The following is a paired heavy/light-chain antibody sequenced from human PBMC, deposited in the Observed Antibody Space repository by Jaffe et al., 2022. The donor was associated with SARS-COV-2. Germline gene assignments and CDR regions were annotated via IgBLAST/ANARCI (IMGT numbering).Heavy chain of an antibody. V-gene: IGHV1-18*01. CDR1: GYTFTGYG. Sequence: QVQLVQSGAEVKKPGASVKVSCKASGYTFTGYGISWVRQAPGQGLEWMGWISTYNGNTNYAQKFQGRVTMTTDTSTSTAYMELRSLRSDDTAVYYCARQGDCTNAVCYKGRDYYYYYYGMDVWGQGTTVTVSS. D-gene: IGHD2-8*01. CDR2: ISTYNGNT. J-gene: IGHJ6*02. CDR3: ARQGDCTNAVCYKGRDYYYYYYGMDV.
Light chain of an antibody. CDR2: SAS. CDR3: QQSGSSLEA. Sequence: EIVLTQSPATLSLSPGERATLSCGASQSVSSSYIAWYQQKPGLAPRLLIYSASSRATGIPDRFSGSGSGTDFTLTINRLEPEDFAVYYCQQSGSSLEAFGPGTKVDIK. V-gene: IGKV3D-20*01. CDR1: QSVSSSY. J-gene: IGKJ3*01.